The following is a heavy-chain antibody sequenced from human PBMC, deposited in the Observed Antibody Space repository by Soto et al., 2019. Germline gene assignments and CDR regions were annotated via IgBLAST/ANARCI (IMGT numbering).Heavy chain of an antibody. J-gene: IGHJ3*02. CDR1: GYSFTSYW. CDR2: IYPGDSDT. Sequence: GESLKISCKGSGYSFTSYWIGWVRQMPGKGLEWMGIIYPGDSDTRYSPPFQGQVTISADKSISTAYLQWSSLKASDTAMYYCASLEQLGYCSGGSCYGAFDIWGQGTMVTVSS. V-gene: IGHV5-51*01. D-gene: IGHD2-15*01. CDR3: ASLEQLGYCSGGSCYGAFDI.